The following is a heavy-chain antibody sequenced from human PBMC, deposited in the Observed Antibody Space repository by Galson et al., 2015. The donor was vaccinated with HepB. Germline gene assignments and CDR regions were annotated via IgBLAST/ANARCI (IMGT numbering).Heavy chain of an antibody. CDR2: INPSDSDT. CDR3: ARPTTGTSLGSFDY. J-gene: IGHJ4*02. D-gene: IGHD1-1*01. Sequence: QSGAEVKKPGESLKISCKGSGYSFANYWIGWVRQMPGKGLEWMGIINPSDSDTLYSQSFQGQVTISADKSINTASLQWSSLKASDTAMYYCARPTTGTSLGSFDYWGQGTLVTVSS. CDR1: GYSFANYW. V-gene: IGHV5-51*01.